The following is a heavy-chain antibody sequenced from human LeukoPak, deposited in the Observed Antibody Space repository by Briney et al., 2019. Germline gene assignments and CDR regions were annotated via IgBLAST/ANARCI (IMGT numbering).Heavy chain of an antibody. J-gene: IGHJ4*02. Sequence: GESLKISCKGSGYSFTSYWIGWLRQMPGKGLEWMGIIYPGDSDTRYSPSFQGQVTISADKSISTAYLQWSSLKASDTAMYYCARTFCSTSCYVDYWGQGTLVTVSS. CDR3: ARTFCSTSCYVDY. V-gene: IGHV5-51*01. CDR1: GYSFTSYW. CDR2: IYPGDSDT. D-gene: IGHD2-2*01.